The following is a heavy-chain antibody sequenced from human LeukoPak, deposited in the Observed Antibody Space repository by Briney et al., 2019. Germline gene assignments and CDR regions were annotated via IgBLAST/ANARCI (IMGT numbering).Heavy chain of an antibody. CDR1: GGSISRSSYY. CDR3: ARHFDRTNFDY. D-gene: IGHD3-9*01. CDR2: IYYSGST. Sequence: SEALSLTCTVSGGSISRSSYYWGWVRQPPGRWLEWIGSIYYSGSTHYNPSLKSRFTISVDTSKNQFSLKLSSVTAADTAVYYCARHFDRTNFDYWGQGTLVTVSS. V-gene: IGHV4-39*01. J-gene: IGHJ4*02.